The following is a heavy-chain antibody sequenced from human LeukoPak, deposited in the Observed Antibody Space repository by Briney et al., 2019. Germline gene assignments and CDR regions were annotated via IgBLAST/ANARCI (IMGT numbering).Heavy chain of an antibody. D-gene: IGHD6-13*01. CDR1: GGSISSGSYY. Sequence: SETLSLTCTVSGGSISSGSYYWGWIRQPPGEGLGWIGCIYYSGSTYYNPSLKSRVIISVDTSKTQFSLKMSSVTAADTAVYYSASFRPSAAGTRWGQGTLVTVSS. CDR2: IYYSGST. J-gene: IGHJ4*02. V-gene: IGHV4-39*01. CDR3: ASFRPSAAGTR.